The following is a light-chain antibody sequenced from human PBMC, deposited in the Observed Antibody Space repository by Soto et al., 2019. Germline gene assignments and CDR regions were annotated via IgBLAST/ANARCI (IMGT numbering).Light chain of an antibody. CDR3: NAYAGDNIRFV. Sequence: QSALTQPASVSGSPGQSVTISCTGTSSDVGAYKYVSWYQQHPGKAPNLMIYEVSNRPSGVSHRFSGSKSGNTASLTISGFQAHDEADYDCNAYAGDNIRFVFXTGTKIT. CDR2: EVS. CDR1: SSDVGAYKY. V-gene: IGLV2-14*01. J-gene: IGLJ1*01.